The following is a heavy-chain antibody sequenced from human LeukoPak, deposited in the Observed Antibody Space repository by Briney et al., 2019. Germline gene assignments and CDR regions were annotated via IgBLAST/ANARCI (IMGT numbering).Heavy chain of an antibody. Sequence: SKTLSLTCTVSGGSISSIRFYWGCIRQSPGKGLEWIGSSSSSGTTYYNPSHKNRVTMSLDTTNNQFSLRLTSLTAADTAVYYCAGHGSSINWFFYWGQGTLVTVSS. D-gene: IGHD1-1*01. CDR3: AGHGSSINWFFY. J-gene: IGHJ4*02. V-gene: IGHV4-39*07. CDR2: SSSSGTT. CDR1: GGSISSIRFY.